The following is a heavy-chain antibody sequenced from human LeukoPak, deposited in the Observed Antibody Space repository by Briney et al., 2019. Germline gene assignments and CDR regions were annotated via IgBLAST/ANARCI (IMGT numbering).Heavy chain of an antibody. Sequence: SETLSLTCAVYGGSFSGYYWSWIRQPPGKGLEWIGSIYYSGNTYYNASLKSRVTISVDTSKNQFSLKLASVTAADTAIYYCAKGAGGFSYYNWFDPWGQGTLVTVSS. CDR3: AKGAGGFSYYNWFDP. J-gene: IGHJ5*02. D-gene: IGHD5-18*01. CDR2: IYYSGNT. V-gene: IGHV4-34*01. CDR1: GGSFSGYY.